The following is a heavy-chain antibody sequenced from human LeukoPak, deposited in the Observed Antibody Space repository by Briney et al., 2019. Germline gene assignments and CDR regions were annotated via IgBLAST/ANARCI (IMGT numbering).Heavy chain of an antibody. V-gene: IGHV3-11*04. Sequence: GGSLRLSCAASGFTFSDYYMSWIRQAPGKGLEWVSYISGSGSIIDYADSVKGRFIISRDNAKNSLSMQMNSLRAEDTAVYYCARDGVGLDSWGQGTLVTVSS. CDR2: ISGSGSII. CDR1: GFTFSDYY. CDR3: ARDGVGLDS. J-gene: IGHJ4*02. D-gene: IGHD2-8*01.